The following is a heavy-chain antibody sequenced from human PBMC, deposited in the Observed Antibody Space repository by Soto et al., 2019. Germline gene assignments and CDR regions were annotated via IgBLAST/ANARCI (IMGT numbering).Heavy chain of an antibody. CDR2: IHHSGSI. CDR1: GGSISSDYYH. V-gene: IGHV4-30-4*08. CDR3: ARTEGDGYCSSISCPERRAEYCYGMYG. J-gene: IGHJ6*04. D-gene: IGHD2-2*01. Sequence: PSETLSLTCTVSGGSISSDYYHWTWIRQSPERGLEWIGYIHHSGSILYNPSLKSRVTISVDTSKNQFSLKLSSVTAADTAVYYCARTEGDGYCSSISCPERRAEYCYGMYGWGKGTTVTVSS.